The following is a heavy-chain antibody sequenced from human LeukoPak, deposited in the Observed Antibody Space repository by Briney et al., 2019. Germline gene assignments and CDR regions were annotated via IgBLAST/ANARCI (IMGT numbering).Heavy chain of an antibody. J-gene: IGHJ4*02. D-gene: IGHD2-15*01. CDR2: ISNDGSRK. CDR3: ARDDCSGGRCYILLD. V-gene: IGHV3-30*04. CDR1: GFTFSSYT. Sequence: PGGSLRLSCAASGFTFSSYTMNWVRQAPDKGLEWVAIISNDGSRKYYGDSVKGRVTLSRDNSKNTLFLQMNSQSPEDTAVYYYARDDCSGGRCYILLDWGQGTLLTVSS.